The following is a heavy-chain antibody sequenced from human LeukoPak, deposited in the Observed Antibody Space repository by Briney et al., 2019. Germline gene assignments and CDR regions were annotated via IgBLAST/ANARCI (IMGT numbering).Heavy chain of an antibody. CDR2: INSDGSST. V-gene: IGHV3-74*01. J-gene: IGHJ3*02. CDR1: GFTFSSYW. CDR3: ARDYYDSTQDAFDI. Sequence: GRSLRLSCAASGFTFSSYWMHWVRQAPANGLVWVSRINSDGSSTSYADSVTGRFTISRDNAQKTLYLQMNSLRAEDTAVHYCARDYYDSTQDAFDIWGQGTMVTVSS. D-gene: IGHD3-22*01.